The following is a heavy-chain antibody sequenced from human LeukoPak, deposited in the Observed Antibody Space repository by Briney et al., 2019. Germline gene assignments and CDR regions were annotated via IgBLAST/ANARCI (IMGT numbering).Heavy chain of an antibody. V-gene: IGHV3-23*01. J-gene: IGHJ4*02. CDR1: GFTFSSYA. Sequence: GGALRLSCAAPGFTFSSYAMTWVRQAPGKGLDWVSGITSSGGNSDYADSVSGRFTISRDNSKKTLDLQMNSLRAEDTAVYYCARDQDSSGYYHYFDYWGQGTLVTVSS. CDR3: ARDQDSSGYYHYFDY. CDR2: ITSSGGNS. D-gene: IGHD3-22*01.